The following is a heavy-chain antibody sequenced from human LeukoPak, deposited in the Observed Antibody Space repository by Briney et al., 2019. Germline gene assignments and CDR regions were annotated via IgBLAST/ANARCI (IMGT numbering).Heavy chain of an antibody. Sequence: ASVTLSCKASAYTCSIYGFNWVRQAQGQGLEWMGCISADSANRKYAQKLQGRFIMRRDTSTSTAYMELRSLTSDDTAVYYCARDLDGSGSYYTDYWGQGTLVTVSS. J-gene: IGHJ4*02. CDR2: ISADSANR. D-gene: IGHD3-10*01. CDR1: AYTCSIYG. CDR3: ARDLDGSGSYYTDY. V-gene: IGHV1-18*01.